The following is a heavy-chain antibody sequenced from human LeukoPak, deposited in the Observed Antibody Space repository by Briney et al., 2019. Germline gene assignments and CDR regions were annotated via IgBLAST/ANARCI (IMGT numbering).Heavy chain of an antibody. D-gene: IGHD1-7*01. CDR2: IYRTGSA. V-gene: IGHV4-31*03. CDR3: ARDGSNYGNYWYFDL. CDR1: GDSITSVNYY. J-gene: IGHJ2*01. Sequence: SETLSLTCTVPGDSITSVNYYWNWIRQPPGKGLEWLGRIYRTGSAYYNPSLESRLAISLDTSENQFSLKLSSVTAADTAIYYCARDGSNYGNYWYFDLWGRGTLVTVSS.